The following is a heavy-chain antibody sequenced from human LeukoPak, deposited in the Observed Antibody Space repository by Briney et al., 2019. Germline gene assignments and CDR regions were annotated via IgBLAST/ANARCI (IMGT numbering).Heavy chain of an antibody. D-gene: IGHD6-13*01. J-gene: IGHJ4*02. CDR2: ISWNSGRI. V-gene: IGHV3-9*01. CDR1: GFTFDDYA. CDR3: AKAYDSGYSSSWPFDY. Sequence: GGSLRLSCAASGFTFDDYAMHWVRQAPGKGLEGVSGISWNSGRIVYADSVEGRFTISRDNAKNSLYLQMNSLRAEDTALYYCAKAYDSGYSSSWPFDYWGQGTLVTVSS.